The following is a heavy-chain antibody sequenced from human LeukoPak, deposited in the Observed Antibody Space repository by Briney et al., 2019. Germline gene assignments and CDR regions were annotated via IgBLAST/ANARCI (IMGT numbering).Heavy chain of an antibody. CDR2: FCSSGTT. V-gene: IGHV4-39*01. J-gene: IGHJ3*02. CDR3: ARRDIAFNAFDT. D-gene: IGHD2-21*01. Sequence: SETLSLTCKVSGDSISSITCYWGWIRQSPGKGLEGIGSFCSSGTTYYNPSLKSRVTISIDTSKNQFSLKMISVTAADTAVYYCARRDIAFNAFDTWSQGTMVTVSS. CDR1: GDSISSITCY.